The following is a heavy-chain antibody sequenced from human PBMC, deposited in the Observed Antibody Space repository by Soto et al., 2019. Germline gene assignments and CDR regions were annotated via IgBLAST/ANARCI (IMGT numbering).Heavy chain of an antibody. Sequence: SETLSLTCTVSGGSISSGDYYWSWIRQPPGKGLEWIGYIYYSGSTYYNPSLKSRVTISVDTSKNQFSLKLSSVTAADTAVYYCAREVVIFGVVYNGMDVWGQGTTVTVSS. V-gene: IGHV4-30-4*01. CDR3: AREVVIFGVVYNGMDV. J-gene: IGHJ6*02. CDR1: GGSISSGDYY. CDR2: IYYSGST. D-gene: IGHD3-3*02.